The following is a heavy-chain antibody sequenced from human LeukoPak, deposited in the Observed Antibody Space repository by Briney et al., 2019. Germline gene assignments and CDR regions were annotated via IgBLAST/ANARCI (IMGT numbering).Heavy chain of an antibody. D-gene: IGHD1-26*01. CDR3: AGGGSYYYYGMDV. J-gene: IGHJ6*02. CDR1: GFTFSSYW. V-gene: IGHV3-74*01. Sequence: GGSLRLSCAASGFTFSSYWMHWVRQAPGKGLVWVSRINSDGSSTSYADSVKGRFTISRDNAKNALYLQMNSLRAEDTAVYYCAGGGSYYYYGMDVWGQGTTVTVSS. CDR2: INSDGSST.